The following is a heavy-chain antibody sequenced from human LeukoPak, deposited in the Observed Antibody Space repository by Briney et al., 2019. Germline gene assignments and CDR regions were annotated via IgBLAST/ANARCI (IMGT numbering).Heavy chain of an antibody. V-gene: IGHV3-30*02. CDR3: AKRAVLTTFQSSLANYYYYMDV. CDR2: IRYDGSNK. D-gene: IGHD1-1*01. Sequence: RGALRLSCAASGFTFSSYAMSWVRQAPGKGLERVTFIRYDGSNKYYADSVKGRFTISRDNSKNTLYLQINSLRAEDTAVYYCAKRAVLTTFQSSLANYYYYMDVWGKGTTVTVSS. CDR1: GFTFSSYA. J-gene: IGHJ6*03.